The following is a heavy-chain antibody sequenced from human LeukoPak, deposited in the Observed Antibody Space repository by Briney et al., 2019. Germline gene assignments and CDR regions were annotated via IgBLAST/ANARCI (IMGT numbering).Heavy chain of an antibody. J-gene: IGHJ4*02. Sequence: GGSLRLSCAASGFTFSSYGMHWVRQAPGKGLEWVAFIRYDGSNKYYADSVKGRFTISRDNSKNTLYLQMNSLRAEDTAVYYCAKDRSIQITGTYFDYWGQGTLVTVSS. D-gene: IGHD1/OR15-1a*01. V-gene: IGHV3-30*02. CDR1: GFTFSSYG. CDR2: IRYDGSNK. CDR3: AKDRSIQITGTYFDY.